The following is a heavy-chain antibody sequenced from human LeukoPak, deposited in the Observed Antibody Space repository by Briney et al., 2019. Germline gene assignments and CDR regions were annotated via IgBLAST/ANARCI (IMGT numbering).Heavy chain of an antibody. CDR2: IYYTGRT. J-gene: IGHJ4*02. CDR3: AGPPDILTGVDF. V-gene: IGHV4-39*01. Sequence: PSETLSLTCNVSGGSISSSSYYWGWIRQPPGKGLEWIGSIYYTGRTYYNPSPKSRVTISIDTSKNQFSLNLSSVTAADTAVYYCAGPPDILTGVDFWGQGTLVTVSS. CDR1: GGSISSSSYY. D-gene: IGHD3-9*01.